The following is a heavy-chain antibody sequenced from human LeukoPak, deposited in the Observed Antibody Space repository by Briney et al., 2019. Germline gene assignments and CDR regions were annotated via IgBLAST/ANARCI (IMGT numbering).Heavy chain of an antibody. J-gene: IGHJ4*02. V-gene: IGHV3-23*01. CDR3: ATYYSSGLSGFDY. CDR2: ISGSGGST. D-gene: IGHD6-19*01. Sequence: PGGSLRLSCAASGFTFSSYAMSWVRQAPGKGLEWVSAISGSGGSTYYADSVKGRFTISRDNSKNTLYLQMNSLRAEDTAVYYCATYYSSGLSGFDYWGQGTLVTVSS. CDR1: GFTFSSYA.